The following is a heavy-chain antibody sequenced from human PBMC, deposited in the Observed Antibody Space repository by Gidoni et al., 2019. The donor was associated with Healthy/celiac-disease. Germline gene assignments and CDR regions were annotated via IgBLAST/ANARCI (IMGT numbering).Heavy chain of an antibody. J-gene: IGHJ6*02. D-gene: IGHD3-22*01. CDR2: ISSSSSYI. CDR3: ARDRVYYDSSGYLALYYYGMDV. CDR1: GFTFSSDS. Sequence: EVQLVESGGGLVKPGGSLRLSCAASGFTFSSDSMNWVRQAPGKGLEWVSSISSSSSYIYYADSVKGRFTISRDNAKNSLYLQMNSLRAEDTAVYYCARDRVYYDSSGYLALYYYGMDVWGQGTTVTVSS. V-gene: IGHV3-21*01.